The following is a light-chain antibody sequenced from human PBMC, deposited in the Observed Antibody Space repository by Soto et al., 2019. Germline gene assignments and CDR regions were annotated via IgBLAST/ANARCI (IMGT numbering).Light chain of an antibody. J-gene: IGKJ3*01. CDR2: DAS. V-gene: IGKV1-33*01. Sequence: DIQMTQSPSSLSASVGDRVTITCQASQDITSYLNWYQHKPGKAPKLLIYDASILEAGVPPRFSGSGSGTDFTLTISSVQPEYVATYYCQHCDYLPIFGPGTTVDFK. CDR1: QDITSY. CDR3: QHCDYLPI.